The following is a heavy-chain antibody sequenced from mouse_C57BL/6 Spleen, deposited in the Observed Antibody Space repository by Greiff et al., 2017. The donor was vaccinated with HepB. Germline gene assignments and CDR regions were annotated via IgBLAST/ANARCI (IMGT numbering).Heavy chain of an antibody. Sequence: QVQLQQSGAELVKPGASVKISCKASGYAFSSYWMNWVKQRPGKGLEWIGQVYPGDGDTNYNGKFKGKATLTADKSSSTAYMQLSSLTSEDSAVYFCARTTVVSYWYFDVWGTVTTVTVSS. D-gene: IGHD1-1*01. CDR3: ARTTVVSYWYFDV. CDR2: VYPGDGDT. CDR1: GYAFSSYW. J-gene: IGHJ1*03. V-gene: IGHV1-80*01.